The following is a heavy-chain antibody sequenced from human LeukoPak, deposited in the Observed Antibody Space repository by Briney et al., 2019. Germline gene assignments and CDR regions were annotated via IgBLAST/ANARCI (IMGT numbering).Heavy chain of an antibody. J-gene: IGHJ5*02. CDR1: GFTFSSYA. CDR3: AKDSGPYYSNNWFDP. D-gene: IGHD3-10*01. V-gene: IGHV3-23*01. CDR2: ISGSGGST. Sequence: PGGSLRLSCAASGFTFSSYAMSWVRQAPGKGLEWVSAISGSGGSTYYADSVKGRFTISRDNSKNTLYLQMNSLRAEDTAVYYCAKDSGPYYSNNWFDPWGQGTLVTVSS.